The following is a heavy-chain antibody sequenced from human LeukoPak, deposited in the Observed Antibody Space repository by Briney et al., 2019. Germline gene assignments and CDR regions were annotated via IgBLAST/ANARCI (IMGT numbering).Heavy chain of an antibody. CDR1: GFTFSSYE. CDR3: ARVNPPEGIFMYGDTGDFDY. J-gene: IGHJ4*02. D-gene: IGHD2-15*01. Sequence: GGSLRLSCAASGFTFSSYEMNWVRQAPGKGLEWVSYISSSGGAIYYADSVKGRFTISRDNGKNSLYLQMNSLRAEDTAVYYCARVNPPEGIFMYGDTGDFDYWGQGTLVTVSS. V-gene: IGHV3-48*03. CDR2: ISSSGGAI.